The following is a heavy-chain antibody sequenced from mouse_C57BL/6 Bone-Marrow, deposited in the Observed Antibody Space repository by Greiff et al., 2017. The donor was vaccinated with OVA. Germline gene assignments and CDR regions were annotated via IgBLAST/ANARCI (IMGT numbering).Heavy chain of an antibody. CDR3: ARRGSSGYEYYFDY. CDR1: GYTFTSYW. CDR2: IDPSDSYT. D-gene: IGHD3-2*02. Sequence: VKLQQPGAELVMPGASVKLSCKASGYTFTSYWMHWVKQRPGQGLEWIGEIDPSDSYTNYNQKFKGKSTLTVDKSSSTAYMQLSSLTSEDSAVYYCARRGSSGYEYYFDYWGQGTTLTVSS. V-gene: IGHV1-69*01. J-gene: IGHJ2*01.